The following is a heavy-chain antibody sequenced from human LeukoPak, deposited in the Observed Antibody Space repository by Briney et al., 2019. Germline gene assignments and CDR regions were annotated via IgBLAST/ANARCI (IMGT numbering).Heavy chain of an antibody. V-gene: IGHV3-74*01. CDR2: IKSDGSST. Sequence: GGSLRLSCAASGFTFSNYWMHWVRQAPGKGLVWVSRIKSDGSSTNYADSVKGRFTISRDNAKNTLYLQMNGLRAEDTAVYYCARELPFDLWGRGTLVTVSS. J-gene: IGHJ2*01. D-gene: IGHD2-21*01. CDR1: GFTFSNYW. CDR3: ARELPFDL.